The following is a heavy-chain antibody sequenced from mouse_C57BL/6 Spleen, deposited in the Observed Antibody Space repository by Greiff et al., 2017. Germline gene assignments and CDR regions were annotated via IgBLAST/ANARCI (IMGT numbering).Heavy chain of an antibody. CDR1: GYTFTSYW. CDR2: IDPSDSET. V-gene: IGHV1-52*01. J-gene: IGHJ2*01. Sequence: VQLQQPGAELVRPGSSVKLSCKASGYTFTSYWMHWVKQRPIQGLEWIGNIDPSDSETHYNQKFKDKATLTVDKSSSTAYMQLSSLTSEDSAVYYCARSGGYDSVASGVDYWGQGTTLTVSS. D-gene: IGHD2-2*01. CDR3: ARSGGYDSVASGVDY.